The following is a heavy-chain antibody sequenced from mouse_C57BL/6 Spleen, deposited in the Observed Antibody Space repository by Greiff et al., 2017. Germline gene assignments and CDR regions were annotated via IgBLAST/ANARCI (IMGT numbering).Heavy chain of an antibody. D-gene: IGHD2-4*01. J-gene: IGHJ4*01. CDR3: ARQSDDYDSDYAMDY. CDR2: ISSGGSYT. V-gene: IGHV5-6*02. Sequence: DVMLVESGGDLVKPGGSLKLSCAASGFTFSSYGMSWVRQTPDKRLEWVATISSGGSYTYYPDSVKGRFTISRDNAKKTLYLQMSSLKSEDTAMYYCARQSDDYDSDYAMDYWGQGTSVTVSS. CDR1: GFTFSSYG.